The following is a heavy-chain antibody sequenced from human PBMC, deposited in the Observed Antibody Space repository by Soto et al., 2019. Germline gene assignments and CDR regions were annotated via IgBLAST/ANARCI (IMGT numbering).Heavy chain of an antibody. V-gene: IGHV3-23*01. CDR1: GFTFSSNA. D-gene: IGHD2-15*01. CDR2: ISSSGGST. CDR3: AKAQGGSYFDY. Sequence: GGSLRLSCAASGFTFSSNAMSWVRQAPGKGLEWVSGISSSGGSTYYADSVKGRSTISRDNSKNMLYLQMNNLRAEDTAVYYCAKAQGGSYFDYWGKGTLVTVSS. J-gene: IGHJ4*02.